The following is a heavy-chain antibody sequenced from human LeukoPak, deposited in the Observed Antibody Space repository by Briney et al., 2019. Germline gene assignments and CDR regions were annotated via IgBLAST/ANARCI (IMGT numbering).Heavy chain of an antibody. D-gene: IGHD3-10*01. CDR2: IWYGGSNT. V-gene: IGHV3-33*08. J-gene: IGHJ1*01. CDR3: ARVNGAFFEYFQH. CDR1: GFTFSTYG. Sequence: GGSLRLSCAASGFTFSTYGMHWVRQAPGKGLEWVAVIWYGGSNTYYADSVKGRFTISRDNSKNTLYLQMNSLRAEDTAVYYCARVNGAFFEYFQHWGQGTLVTVSS.